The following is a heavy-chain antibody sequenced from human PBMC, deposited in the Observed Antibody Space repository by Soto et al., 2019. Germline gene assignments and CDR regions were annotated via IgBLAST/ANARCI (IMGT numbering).Heavy chain of an antibody. CDR3: ARFSGSYTRGLDY. D-gene: IGHD1-26*01. Sequence: EVQLVESGGGLVQPGGALRLSCAASGFTFSDHYMDWVRQAPGKGVEWVGRSRNKPNSYSTEYAASVKGRFTISRDESKNSLYLQMNSLKTEDTAVYYCARFSGSYTRGLDYWGQGTLVTVSS. CDR2: SRNKPNSYST. J-gene: IGHJ4*02. CDR1: GFTFSDHY. V-gene: IGHV3-72*01.